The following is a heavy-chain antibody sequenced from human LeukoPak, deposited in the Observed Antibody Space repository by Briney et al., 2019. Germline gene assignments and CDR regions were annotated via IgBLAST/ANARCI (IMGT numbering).Heavy chain of an antibody. Sequence: GASVKVSCKASGGTFSSYAISWVRQAPGQGLEWMGGIIPIFGTANYAQKFQGRVTITTDESTSTAYMELSSLRSEDTAVYYCARVQYSSSSFGYYYYYMDVWGKGTTVTVSS. V-gene: IGHV1-69*05. D-gene: IGHD6-6*01. J-gene: IGHJ6*03. CDR3: ARVQYSSSSFGYYYYYMDV. CDR1: GGTFSSYA. CDR2: IIPIFGTA.